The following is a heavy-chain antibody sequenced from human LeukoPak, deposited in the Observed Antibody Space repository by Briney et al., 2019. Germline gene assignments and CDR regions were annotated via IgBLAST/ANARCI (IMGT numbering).Heavy chain of an antibody. CDR1: GFSFSKYW. V-gene: IGHV3-74*01. CDR2: IKEDGTYT. D-gene: IGHD3-9*01. J-gene: IGHJ4*02. CDR3: ARDFDMGITPGDDFDF. Sequence: GGSLRLSFAASGFSFSKYWMDWGRQTPGEGLVLVSRIKEDGTYTSYADSVKGRFTISRDNARNTVFLKMNSLRAEDTAVYYCARDFDMGITPGDDFDFWGQGTLVTVSS.